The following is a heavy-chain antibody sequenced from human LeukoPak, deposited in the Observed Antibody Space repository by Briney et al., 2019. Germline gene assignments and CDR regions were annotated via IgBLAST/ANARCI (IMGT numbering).Heavy chain of an antibody. V-gene: IGHV4-59*12. D-gene: IGHD3-22*01. J-gene: IGHJ4*02. CDR2: IYYSGST. CDR3: AREYYDSSGYYYALGNFDY. CDR1: GGSISSYY. Sequence: SETLSLTCTVSGGSISSYYWSWIRQPPGEGLEWIGYIYYSGSTNYNPSLKSRVTMSVDTSKNQFSLKLSSVTAADTAVYYCAREYYDSSGYYYALGNFDYWGQGTLVTVSS.